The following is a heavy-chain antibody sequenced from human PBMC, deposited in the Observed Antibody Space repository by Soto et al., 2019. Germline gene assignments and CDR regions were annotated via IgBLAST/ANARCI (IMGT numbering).Heavy chain of an antibody. CDR2: IYYSGST. Sequence: SETLSLTCTVSGGSISSYYWSWIRQPPGKGLEWIGYIYYSGSTNYNPSLKSRVTISVDTSKNQFSLKLSSVTAADTAVYYCARGRAAYYYYAMDVWGQGTTVTVSS. D-gene: IGHD2-15*01. CDR3: ARGRAAYYYYAMDV. CDR1: GGSISSYY. J-gene: IGHJ6*02. V-gene: IGHV4-59*01.